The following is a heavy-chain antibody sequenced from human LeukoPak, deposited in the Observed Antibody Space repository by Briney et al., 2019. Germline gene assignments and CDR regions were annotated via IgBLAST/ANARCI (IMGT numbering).Heavy chain of an antibody. J-gene: IGHJ2*01. Sequence: PGGSLRLSCAASGFTFSTYAMSWVRQAPGKGLEWVSTVSGSGASAHHGDSVKGRFTISRDNSKNMVYLQMNSLRGEDTAVYYCAKDRGKQWPNWYFDVWGRGTMVSVSS. D-gene: IGHD6-19*01. CDR3: AKDRGKQWPNWYFDV. CDR1: GFTFSTYA. CDR2: VSGSGASA. V-gene: IGHV3-23*01.